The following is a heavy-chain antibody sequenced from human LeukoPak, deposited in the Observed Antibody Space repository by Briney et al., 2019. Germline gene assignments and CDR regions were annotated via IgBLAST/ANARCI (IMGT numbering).Heavy chain of an antibody. D-gene: IGHD5-24*01. Sequence: SETLSLTCAVYGGSFGGYYWSWIRQPPGKGLEWIGEINHSGSTNYNPSLKSRVTISVDTSKNQFSLKLSSVTAADTAVYYCATLRDGYEFDYWGQGTLVTVSS. V-gene: IGHV4-34*01. CDR2: INHSGST. J-gene: IGHJ4*02. CDR3: ATLRDGYEFDY. CDR1: GGSFGGYY.